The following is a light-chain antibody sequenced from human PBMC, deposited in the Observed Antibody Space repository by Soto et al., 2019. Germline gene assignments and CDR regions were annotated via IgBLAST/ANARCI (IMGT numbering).Light chain of an antibody. CDR3: QQYNDWPLM. Sequence: EIVMTQSPATLSVSPGESATLSCRASQSVSSNLAWYQQKPGQAPRLLIYGASTRATGIPARFSGSGSGTEFTLIIHSLQSEDFAVYYCQQYNDWPLMFGQGTKVDIK. V-gene: IGKV3-15*01. CDR1: QSVSSN. J-gene: IGKJ1*01. CDR2: GAS.